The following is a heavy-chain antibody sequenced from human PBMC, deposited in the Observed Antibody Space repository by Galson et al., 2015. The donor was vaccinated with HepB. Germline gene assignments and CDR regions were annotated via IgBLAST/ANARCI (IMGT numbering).Heavy chain of an antibody. Sequence: CAISGDSVSSNSAAWNWIRQSPSRGLEWLGRTYYRSKWYNDYAVSVKSRITINPDTSKNQLSLQLNSVTPEDTAVYYCARDLHCSSTSCYGGFDYWGQGTLVTVSS. J-gene: IGHJ4*02. CDR2: TYYRSKWYN. V-gene: IGHV6-1*01. CDR1: GDSVSSNSAA. CDR3: ARDLHCSSTSCYGGFDY. D-gene: IGHD2-2*01.